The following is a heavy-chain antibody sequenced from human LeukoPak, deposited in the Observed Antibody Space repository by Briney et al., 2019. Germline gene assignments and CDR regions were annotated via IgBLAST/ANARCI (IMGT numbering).Heavy chain of an antibody. V-gene: IGHV3-23*01. CDR3: AKGADSSIAAAGNLFDY. J-gene: IGHJ4*02. D-gene: IGHD6-13*01. CDR2: ISAGGGST. Sequence: PGGSLRLSCAASGFTFSSYAMSWVRQAPGKGLEWVSAISAGGGSTSYADSVKGRFTISRDNSKNTLYLQMNSLRAEDTAVYYCAKGADSSIAAAGNLFDYWGQGTLVTVSS. CDR1: GFTFSSYA.